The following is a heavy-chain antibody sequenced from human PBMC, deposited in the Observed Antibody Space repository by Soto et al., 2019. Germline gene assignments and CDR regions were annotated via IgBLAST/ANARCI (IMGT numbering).Heavy chain of an antibody. D-gene: IGHD6-19*01. V-gene: IGHV4-31*03. CDR2: IYYSGST. J-gene: IGHJ4*02. Sequence: QVQLQESGPGLVKPSQTLSLTCTVSGGSISSGGYYWSWIRQHPGKGLEWIGYIYYSGSTYYNPALESRVTISVDTSKNQFSLKLSSVTAADTAVYYCARGKRMYSSGWYGYYFDYWGQGTLVTVSS. CDR3: ARGKRMYSSGWYGYYFDY. CDR1: GGSISSGGYY.